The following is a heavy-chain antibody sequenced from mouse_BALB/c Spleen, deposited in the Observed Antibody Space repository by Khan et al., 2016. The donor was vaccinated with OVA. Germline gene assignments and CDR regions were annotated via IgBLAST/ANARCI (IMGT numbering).Heavy chain of an antibody. Sequence: EVQLQESGPGLVKPSQSLSLTCTVTGYSITSDYAWNWIRQFPGNKLEWMGYISSSGSTNYNPALKSRISITRDPSKTQFFLQFNSVTTEDTTTYYCARDGSRYNYAMDYWGQGTSVTVSS. CDR1: GYSITSDYA. V-gene: IGHV3-2*02. CDR3: ARDGSRYNYAMDY. J-gene: IGHJ4*01. CDR2: ISSSGST. D-gene: IGHD2-3*01.